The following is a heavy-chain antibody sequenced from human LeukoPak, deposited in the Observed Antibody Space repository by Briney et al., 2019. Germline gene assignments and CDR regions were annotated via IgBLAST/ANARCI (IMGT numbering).Heavy chain of an antibody. V-gene: IGHV3-30-3*01. Sequence: PGRSLRLSCAASGFTFSSYAMHWVRQTPGKGLEWVGVLSYDGSNKYDADSVKGRFTISRDNSKNTLYLQMNSLRAEETALYYCAKGEGSGIHYDSMDVWGHGTTVSVSS. CDR1: GFTFSSYA. D-gene: IGHD3-10*01. CDR2: LSYDGSNK. CDR3: AKGEGSGIHYDSMDV. J-gene: IGHJ6*02.